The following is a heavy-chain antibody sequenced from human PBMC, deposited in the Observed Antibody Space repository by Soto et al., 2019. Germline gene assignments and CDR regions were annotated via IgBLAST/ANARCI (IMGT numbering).Heavy chain of an antibody. CDR2: IYYSGST. D-gene: IGHD3-16*02. CDR3: ARIPGAYDYIWGSYRFGAFDI. Sequence: SETLSLTCTVSGGSVSRYYWSWIRQSPGKGLEWIGYIYYSGSTNYNPSLESRLTISVDTSKNQFSLKLSSVTAADTAVYYCARIPGAYDYIWGSYRFGAFDIWGQGTMVTVSS. J-gene: IGHJ3*02. CDR1: GGSVSRYY. V-gene: IGHV4-59*08.